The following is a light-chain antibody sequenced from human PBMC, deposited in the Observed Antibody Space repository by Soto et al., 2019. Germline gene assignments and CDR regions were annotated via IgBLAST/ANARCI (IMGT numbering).Light chain of an antibody. CDR3: MRAVRIPA. CDR2: MAS. Sequence: ETVMTQSPLSLPVTPGEPASISCRSSQSLLESNGNNYLNWYLQKPGQSPQLLIYMASTRASGVPDRFSGSGSGTDFTLKISRVEADDVGIYYGMRAVRIPAFGQGTKVEIK. J-gene: IGKJ1*01. CDR1: QSLLESNGNNY. V-gene: IGKV2-28*01.